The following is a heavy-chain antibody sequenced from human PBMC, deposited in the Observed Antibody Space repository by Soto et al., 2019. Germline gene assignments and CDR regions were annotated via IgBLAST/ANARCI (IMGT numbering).Heavy chain of an antibody. CDR1: GGTFSSYA. D-gene: IGHD5-12*01. V-gene: IGHV1-69*06. CDR3: ASSKDIVATFDY. Sequence: QVQLVQSGAEVKKPGSSVKVSCKASGGTFSSYAISWVRQAPGQGLEWMGGIIPIFGTANYAQKFQGRVTMTTDTSTSTAYMELRSLRSDDTAVYYCASSKDIVATFDYWGQGTLVTVSS. CDR2: IIPIFGTA. J-gene: IGHJ4*02.